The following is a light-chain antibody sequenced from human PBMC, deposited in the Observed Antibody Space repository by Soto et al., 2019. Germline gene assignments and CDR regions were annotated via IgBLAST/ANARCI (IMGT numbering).Light chain of an antibody. CDR1: QSVNSKY. V-gene: IGKV3-20*01. CDR2: VAS. CDR3: QLHGGSPIS. Sequence: EKVWKQFAGTLSVYPGESATLTNKASQSVNSKYLACYQQKPGQAPRLLIYVASSRASGTPDRFSGSGSGTDFTLTISRVEPEDFAVYYCQLHGGSPISFGHGTRLEIK. J-gene: IGKJ5*01.